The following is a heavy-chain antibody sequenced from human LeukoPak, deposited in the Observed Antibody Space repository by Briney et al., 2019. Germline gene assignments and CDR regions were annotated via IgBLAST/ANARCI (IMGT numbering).Heavy chain of an antibody. Sequence: PGRSLRLSCAASGFIFSSYGMHWVRQAPGRGLEWVSYISSRGDTIYYADSVKGRFTTSRDNAKSSVYLQMNSLRADDTAVYYCAREERGSYCSGGNCYSNYWGQGTLVSVSS. D-gene: IGHD2-15*01. CDR3: AREERGSYCSGGNCYSNY. V-gene: IGHV3-48*04. CDR2: ISSRGDTI. CDR1: GFIFSSYG. J-gene: IGHJ4*02.